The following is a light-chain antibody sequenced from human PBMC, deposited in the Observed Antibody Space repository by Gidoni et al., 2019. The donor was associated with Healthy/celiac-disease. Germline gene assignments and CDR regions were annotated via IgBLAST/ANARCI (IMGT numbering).Light chain of an antibody. CDR1: QSISIY. CDR2: AAS. J-gene: IGKJ4*01. Sequence: EIQMTQSPSSLSASVGDRVTITCRASQSISIYLNWYQQKPGKAPKLLIYAASSLQSGVPTRFSFSGSGTDFTLTIISLHPAHFASYSCQQSYSTPRALTFGGGTKVEIQ. CDR3: QQSYSTPRALT. V-gene: IGKV1-39*01.